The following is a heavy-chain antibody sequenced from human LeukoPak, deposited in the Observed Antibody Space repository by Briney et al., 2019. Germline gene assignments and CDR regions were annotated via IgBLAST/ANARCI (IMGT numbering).Heavy chain of an antibody. Sequence: GGSLRLSCTASGFTFSGYWMNWVRQAPGKGLVWVSRIKSDGSSTNYADSVKGRFTISRDNAKNTLYLQMNSLRADDTAVYYCARDGYNSDFGDYWGQGTLVTVSS. V-gene: IGHV3-74*01. CDR1: GFTFSGYW. CDR2: IKSDGSST. D-gene: IGHD5-24*01. CDR3: ARDGYNSDFGDY. J-gene: IGHJ4*02.